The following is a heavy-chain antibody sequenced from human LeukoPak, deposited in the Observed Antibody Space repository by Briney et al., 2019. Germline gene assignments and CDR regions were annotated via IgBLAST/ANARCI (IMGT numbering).Heavy chain of an antibody. J-gene: IGHJ6*02. Sequence: SVKVSCKASGGTFSSYAISWARQAPGQGLEWMGRIIPILGIANYAQKFQGRVTITADKSTSTAYMELSSLRSEDTAVYYCASPVLRYFDWYGMDVWGQGTTVTVSS. V-gene: IGHV1-69*04. D-gene: IGHD3-9*01. CDR3: ASPVLRYFDWYGMDV. CDR1: GGTFSSYA. CDR2: IIPILGIA.